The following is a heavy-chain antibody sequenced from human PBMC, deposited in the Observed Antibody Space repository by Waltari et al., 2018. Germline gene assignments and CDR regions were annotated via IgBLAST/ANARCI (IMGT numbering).Heavy chain of an antibody. CDR3: ARDRSGIAVAGIHGFDI. CDR1: GGTLSDYT. V-gene: IGHV1-69*08. D-gene: IGHD6-19*01. CDR2: IIPIFGKA. J-gene: IGHJ3*02. Sequence: QVQMVQSGAEVKKPGSSVKVSCKTSGGTLSDYTINWVRQAPGQGLEWMGRIIPIFGKANYAQKFQGRVTITRDTSAGTAYMELSSLRSEDTAVYYCARDRSGIAVAGIHGFDIWGQGTMVTVSS.